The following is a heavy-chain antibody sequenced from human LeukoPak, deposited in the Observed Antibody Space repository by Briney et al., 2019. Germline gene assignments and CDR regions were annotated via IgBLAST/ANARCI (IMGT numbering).Heavy chain of an antibody. D-gene: IGHD2-2*01. CDR1: GFALSDNF. CDR2: VAPPGGAI. CDR3: ARDLQGQKGPMPSPS. Sequence: GGSLRLSCAASGFALSDNFMGWLRQAPGKGLEWVSYVAPPGGAIYYADSVEGRFSISRDTSRNSLYLQMNSLRVDDTAVYYCARDLQGQKGPMPSPSWGQGTVVTVSS. V-gene: IGHV3-11*01. J-gene: IGHJ5*02.